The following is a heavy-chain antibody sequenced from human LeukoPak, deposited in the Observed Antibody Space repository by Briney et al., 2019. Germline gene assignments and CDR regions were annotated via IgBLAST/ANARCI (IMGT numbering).Heavy chain of an antibody. CDR2: IYYSGST. D-gene: IGHD2-2*01. J-gene: IGHJ6*03. CDR1: GGSISSSSYY. Sequence: SETLSLTCTVSGGSISSSSYYWGWIRQPPGKGLEWIGSIYYSGSTYYNPSLKSRVTISVDTSKNQFSLKLSSVTAADTAVYYCARQKHCSSTSCYRRNYYYYMDVWGKGTTVTISS. CDR3: ARQKHCSSTSCYRRNYYYYMDV. V-gene: IGHV4-39*01.